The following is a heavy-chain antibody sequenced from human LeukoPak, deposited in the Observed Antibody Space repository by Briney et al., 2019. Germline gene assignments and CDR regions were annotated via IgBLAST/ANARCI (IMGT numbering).Heavy chain of an antibody. Sequence: PGGSLRLSCAASGFTFSSYSMNWVRQAPGKGLEWVSSISSSSYIYYADSVKGRFTISRDNAKNSLYLQMNSLRAEDTAVYYCARGEGYYDSSGYTNYWGQGTLVTVSS. V-gene: IGHV3-21*01. CDR2: ISSSSYI. J-gene: IGHJ4*02. CDR1: GFTFSSYS. CDR3: ARGEGYYDSSGYTNY. D-gene: IGHD3-22*01.